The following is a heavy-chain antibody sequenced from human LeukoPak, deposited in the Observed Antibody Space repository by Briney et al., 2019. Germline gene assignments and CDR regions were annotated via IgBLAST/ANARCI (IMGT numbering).Heavy chain of an antibody. Sequence: GGSLRLSCTASGFTFRSYSMNWVRQAPGKGLEWVASIRQDGSEKYSVDSVKGRFTVSRDNAKNSLYLQMNSLRAADTALYYRAREADLGTTISGSFDIWGQGTMVTVSS. V-gene: IGHV3-7*01. CDR2: IRQDGSEK. CDR3: AREADLGTTISGSFDI. J-gene: IGHJ3*02. D-gene: IGHD5-24*01. CDR1: GFTFRSYS.